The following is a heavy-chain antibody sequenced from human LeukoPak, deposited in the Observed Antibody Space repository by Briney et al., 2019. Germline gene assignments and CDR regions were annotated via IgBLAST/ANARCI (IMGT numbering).Heavy chain of an antibody. D-gene: IGHD3-22*01. V-gene: IGHV1-2*02. CDR1: GYTFTGYY. CDR3: ARDLCYYDSSGYCL. CDR2: INPNSGGT. Sequence: ASVKVSCKASGYTFTGYYMHWVRQAPGQGLEWMGWINPNSGGTNYAQKFQGRVTMTRDTSISTAYMEPSRLRSDDTAVYYCARDLCYYDSSGYCLWGQGTMVTVSS. J-gene: IGHJ3*01.